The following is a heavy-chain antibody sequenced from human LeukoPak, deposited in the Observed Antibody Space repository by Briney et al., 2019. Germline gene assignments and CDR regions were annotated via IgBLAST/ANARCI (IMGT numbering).Heavy chain of an antibody. CDR1: GGSISSGGYY. CDR2: IYYSGST. J-gene: IGHJ3*02. V-gene: IGHV4-31*03. D-gene: IGHD6-13*01. CDR3: ARDRVAAAGRDAFDI. Sequence: PSQTLSLTCTVSGGSISSGGYYWSWIRQHPGKGVEWIGYIYYSGSTYYNPSLKSRVTISVDTSKNQFSLKLSSVTAADTAVYYCARDRVAAAGRDAFDIWGQGTMVTVSS.